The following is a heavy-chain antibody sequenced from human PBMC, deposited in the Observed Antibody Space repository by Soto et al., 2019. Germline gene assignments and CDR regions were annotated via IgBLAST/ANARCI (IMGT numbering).Heavy chain of an antibody. J-gene: IGHJ6*02. CDR1: GYTFTGYY. V-gene: IGHV1-2*04. CDR2: INPNSGGT. CDR3: ARSLIVAAGDYYYYGMDV. D-gene: IGHD6-13*01. Sequence: ASVKVSCKASGYTFTGYYMHWVRQAPGQGLEWMGWINPNSGGTNYAQKFQGWVTMTRDTSISTAYMELSRLRSDDTAVYYCARSLIVAAGDYYYYGMDVWGQGTTVTVSS.